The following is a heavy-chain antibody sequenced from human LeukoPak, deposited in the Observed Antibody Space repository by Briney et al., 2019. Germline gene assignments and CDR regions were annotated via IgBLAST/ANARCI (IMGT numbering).Heavy chain of an antibody. CDR1: GFTFSSYG. J-gene: IGHJ5*02. CDR2: IRYDGSNK. D-gene: IGHD4-17*01. Sequence: GGSLRLSCAASGFTFSSYGMHWVRQAPSKGLEWVAFIRYDGSNKYYADSVKGRFTISRDNSKNTLYLQMNSLRAEDTAVYYCGYGDYRAPNWFDPWGQGTLVTVSS. CDR3: GYGDYRAPNWFDP. V-gene: IGHV3-30*02.